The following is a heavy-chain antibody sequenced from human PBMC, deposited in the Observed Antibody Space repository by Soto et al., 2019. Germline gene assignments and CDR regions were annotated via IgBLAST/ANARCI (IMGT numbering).Heavy chain of an antibody. CDR2: INPNNGVT. Sequence: VASVKVSCKASGYMFTGFYLHWVRQAPGQGLEWMGWINPNNGVTTYAKNFQGRVTMTRDSSISTAYMELSILRSDDTAVYFCAAAAIPVAGRHPDFWGQGTVVTVSS. D-gene: IGHD6-19*01. V-gene: IGHV1-2*02. CDR3: AAAAIPVAGRHPDF. J-gene: IGHJ4*02. CDR1: GYMFTGFY.